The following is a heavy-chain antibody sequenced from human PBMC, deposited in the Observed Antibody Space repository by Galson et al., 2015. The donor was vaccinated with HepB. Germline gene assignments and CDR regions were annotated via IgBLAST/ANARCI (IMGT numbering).Heavy chain of an antibody. V-gene: IGHV3-48*02. Sequence: SLRLSCAASGFTLSSYNMNWVRQAPGKGLEWVSYISSSNSTIYYVDSVKGRFTISRDNAKNSLYLQMNSLRDDDTAVYYCATRDAFDIWGQGTMVTVSS. CDR2: ISSSNSTI. J-gene: IGHJ3*02. CDR3: ATRDAFDI. CDR1: GFTLSSYN.